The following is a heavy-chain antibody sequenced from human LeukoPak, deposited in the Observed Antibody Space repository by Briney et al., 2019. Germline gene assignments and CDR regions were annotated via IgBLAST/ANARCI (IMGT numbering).Heavy chain of an antibody. J-gene: IGHJ4*02. V-gene: IGHV4-34*01. CDR3: ARDRPRKGAPN. CDR1: GESFTDYY. Sequence: SETLSLTCTVYGESFTDYYWSWIRQSPGTGLEWIAESKHGGDSNFSPSLKSRVTVSLDTSTNQFSLKLSSVTAADTAVYYCARDRPRKGAPNWGQGTLVTVSS. D-gene: IGHD1-26*01. CDR2: SKHGGDS.